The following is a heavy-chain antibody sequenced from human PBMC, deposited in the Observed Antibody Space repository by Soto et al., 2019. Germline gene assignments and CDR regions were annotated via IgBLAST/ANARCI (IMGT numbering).Heavy chain of an antibody. CDR1: DYSISSGYY. Sequence: SETLSLTCGFSDYSISSGYYWGWVRQSPGRGLEWIGSIYHSGTSYSNPSLKSRVTISIDTSKNQVSLKLTSVTAADTAVYYCARLLPGTVDYWGQGTLVTVSS. V-gene: IGHV4-38-2*01. CDR3: ARLLPGTVDY. CDR2: IYHSGTS. D-gene: IGHD1-7*01. J-gene: IGHJ4*02.